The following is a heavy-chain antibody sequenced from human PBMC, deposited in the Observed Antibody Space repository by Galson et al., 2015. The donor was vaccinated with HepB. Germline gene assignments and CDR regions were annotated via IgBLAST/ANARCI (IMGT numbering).Heavy chain of an antibody. CDR3: ARDRGGGPELPTQTGESSVAY. J-gene: IGHJ4*02. D-gene: IGHD3-10*01. CDR1: GYTFTSYG. V-gene: IGHV1-18*01. CDR2: ISAYNGNT. Sequence: SVKVSCKASGYTFTSYGISWVRQAPGQGLEWMGWISAYNGNTNYAQKLQGRVTMTTDTSTSTAYMELRSLRSDDTAVYYCARDRGGGPELPTQTGESSVAYWGQGTLVTVSS.